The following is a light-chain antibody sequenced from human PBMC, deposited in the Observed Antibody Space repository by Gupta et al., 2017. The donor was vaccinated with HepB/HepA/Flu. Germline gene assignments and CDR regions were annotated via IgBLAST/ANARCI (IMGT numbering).Light chain of an antibody. CDR3: QQYHILYT. CDR1: EDIKKY. J-gene: IGKJ2*01. V-gene: IGKV1-33*01. CDR2: EAS. Sequence: DIQMTQSPSSLSASVGDRVTITCQASEDIKKYLNWYQQTPGKAPKLLIYEASDLQTGVPSRFTGSGSGTVFSFTISSLQTEDVGTYYCQQYHILYTFGQGTKVEIK.